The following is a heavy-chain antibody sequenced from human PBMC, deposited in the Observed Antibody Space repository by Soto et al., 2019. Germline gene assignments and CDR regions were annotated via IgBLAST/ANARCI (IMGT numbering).Heavy chain of an antibody. Sequence: EVQLVESGGGLVQPGGSLRLSCAASGFTFSSYWLHWVRQAPGKGLVWLSRLNSDGSSAYYADSVKGRFTISRDNAQNTVYLQMNSLGDEDTAVYYCVRGKRGGWYFDYWGHGPLVTVSS. D-gene: IGHD6-19*01. J-gene: IGHJ4*01. CDR1: GFTFSSYW. CDR2: LNSDGSSA. CDR3: VRGKRGGWYFDY. V-gene: IGHV3-74*01.